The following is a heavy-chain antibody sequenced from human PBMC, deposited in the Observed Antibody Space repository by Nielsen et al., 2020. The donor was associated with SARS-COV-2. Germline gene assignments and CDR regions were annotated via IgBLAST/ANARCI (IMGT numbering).Heavy chain of an antibody. Sequence: GESLKISCAASGFSFRSYAMSWVRQAPGKGLEWVSGISGSGDSTHHADPVKGRFTISRDNSKNTLFLQMSSLRADDTAIYYCAKDTATREIAAVGEFDQWGQGTLVTVSS. CDR1: GFSFRSYA. CDR3: AKDTATREIAAVGEFDQ. CDR2: ISGSGDST. D-gene: IGHD6-13*01. V-gene: IGHV3-23*01. J-gene: IGHJ4*02.